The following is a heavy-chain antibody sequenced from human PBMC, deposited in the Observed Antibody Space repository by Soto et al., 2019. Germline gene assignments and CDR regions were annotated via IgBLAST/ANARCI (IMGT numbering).Heavy chain of an antibody. V-gene: IGHV4-30-2*01. CDR2: IYHSGST. J-gene: IGHJ5*02. CDR1: GGSISSGGYS. Sequence: PSETLSLTCAVSGGSISSGGYSWSWIRQPPGKGLEWNGYIYHSGSTYYNLSLKIRVTLSVDRSKNQFSLKLSSVTAADTAVYYCARVPSPWGQGTLVTVSS. CDR3: ARVPSP.